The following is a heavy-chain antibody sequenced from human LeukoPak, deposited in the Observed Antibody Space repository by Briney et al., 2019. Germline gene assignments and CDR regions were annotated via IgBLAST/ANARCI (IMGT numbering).Heavy chain of an antibody. Sequence: PSETLSLTCAVYGGSLTDYYWSWVRQPPGKGLEWIGEISHTGRTNYSPPFKSRVTISVDTSKNQFSLKLTSVTAADTAVYYCARLGLSCTGGSCYFGDYWGQGTLVSVS. CDR2: ISHTGRT. CDR3: ARLGLSCTGGSCYFGDY. D-gene: IGHD2-15*01. CDR1: GGSLTDYY. V-gene: IGHV4-34*01. J-gene: IGHJ4*02.